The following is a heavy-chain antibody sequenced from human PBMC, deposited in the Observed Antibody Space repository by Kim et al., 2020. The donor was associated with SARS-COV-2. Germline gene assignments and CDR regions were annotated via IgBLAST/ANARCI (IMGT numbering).Heavy chain of an antibody. D-gene: IGHD3-16*01. J-gene: IGHJ4*02. CDR2: ISGSGDST. V-gene: IGHV3-23*01. Sequence: GGSLRLSCAASGITFSTSAMSWVRQAPGKGLEWVSIISGSGDSTYYAASVKGRFTISRDNSKNTLYLQMTSLRAEDTATYYCARLHSSHYYYDNWGQGTLVTVSS. CDR3: ARLHSSHYYYDN. CDR1: GITFSTSA.